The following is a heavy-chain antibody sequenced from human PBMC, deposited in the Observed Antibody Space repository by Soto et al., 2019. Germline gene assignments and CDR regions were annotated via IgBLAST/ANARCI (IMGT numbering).Heavy chain of an antibody. Sequence: GGSLRLSCAVSGFTFSSYSMHWVRQDPDMGLEWVAFISFAGNNKYYADSVKSRFTISRDNSNNMLYLEMNSLRPDDTAVYYCARDRQKALVVVAATGGFDYWGQGTPVTVSS. V-gene: IGHV3-30*04. CDR1: GFTFSSYS. J-gene: IGHJ4*02. D-gene: IGHD2-15*01. CDR3: ARDRQKALVVVAATGGFDY. CDR2: ISFAGNNK.